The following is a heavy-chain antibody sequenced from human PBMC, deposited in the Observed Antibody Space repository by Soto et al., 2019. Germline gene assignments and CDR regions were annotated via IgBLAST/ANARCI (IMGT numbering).Heavy chain of an antibody. D-gene: IGHD2-2*01. CDR1: GFTFDDYA. Sequence: EVQLVESGGGLVQPGRSLRLSCAASGFTFDDYAMHWVRQAPGKGLEWVSGISWNSGSIGYADSVKGPFTISRDNAKNSLYLQMNSLRAEDTALYYCAKDIGSLGYCSSTSCYAGPSFDYWGQGTLVTVSS. V-gene: IGHV3-9*01. CDR3: AKDIGSLGYCSSTSCYAGPSFDY. J-gene: IGHJ4*02. CDR2: ISWNSGSI.